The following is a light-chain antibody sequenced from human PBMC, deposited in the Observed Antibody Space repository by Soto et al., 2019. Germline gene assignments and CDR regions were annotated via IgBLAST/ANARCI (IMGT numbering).Light chain of an antibody. V-gene: IGKV3-20*01. CDR3: PLYGYSPLYT. CDR1: QRIANTY. J-gene: IGKJ2*01. CDR2: GVS. Sequence: EIVLTQSPGTLSLSPGERATLSCRASQRIANTYLAWYQQKPGQAPRLLIYGVSSRATGIPDRFSGSGSGTDFALAISRLEPEDSAVYYCPLYGYSPLYTFGQGTKLEIK.